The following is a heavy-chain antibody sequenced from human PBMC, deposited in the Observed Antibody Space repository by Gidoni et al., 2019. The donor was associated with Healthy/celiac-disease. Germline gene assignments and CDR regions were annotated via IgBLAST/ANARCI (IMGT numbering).Heavy chain of an antibody. CDR1: GFPFISYA. J-gene: IGHJ4*02. Sequence: QVQLVESGGGVVQPGRSLRLSCAASGFPFISYAMHWVRQAPGKGLEWVAVISYDGSNKYYADSVKGRFTISRDNSKNTLYLQMNSLRAEDTAVYYCASGRRRDGYNSFDYWGQGTLVTVSS. D-gene: IGHD5-12*01. CDR2: ISYDGSNK. V-gene: IGHV3-30-3*01. CDR3: ASGRRRDGYNSFDY.